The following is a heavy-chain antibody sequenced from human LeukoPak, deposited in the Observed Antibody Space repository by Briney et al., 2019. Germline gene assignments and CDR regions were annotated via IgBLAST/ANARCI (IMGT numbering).Heavy chain of an antibody. D-gene: IGHD2-15*01. CDR2: IYSSGST. CDR3: ARHSWVAHDWFDP. J-gene: IGHJ5*02. V-gene: IGHV4-59*08. Sequence: PSETLSLTCTVSGASISCYYWSWIRQPPGKGLEWIGYIYSSGSTNYNPSLKSRVTISVDTSKNQFSLKLSSVTAADTAVYYCARHSWVAHDWFDPWRQGTLVTVSS. CDR1: GASISCYY.